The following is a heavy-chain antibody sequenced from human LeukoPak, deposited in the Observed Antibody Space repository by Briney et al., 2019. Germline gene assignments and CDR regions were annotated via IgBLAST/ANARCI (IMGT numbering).Heavy chain of an antibody. D-gene: IGHD3-3*01. CDR1: GFTFSSYG. J-gene: IGHJ6*03. CDR3: AKDLRRAISGVVIPVYYYHMDV. CDR2: IWDDGSNK. Sequence: GGSLRLSCAASGFTFSSYGMHWVRQAPGKGLEWVALIWDDGSNKYYADSVKSRFTISRDTSKNTLYLQMNSLRAEDTAVYYCAKDLRRAISGVVIPVYYYHMDVWGKGTTVTVSS. V-gene: IGHV3-33*06.